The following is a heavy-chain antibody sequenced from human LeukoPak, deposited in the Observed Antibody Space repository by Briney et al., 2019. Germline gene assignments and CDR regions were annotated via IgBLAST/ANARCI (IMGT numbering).Heavy chain of an antibody. CDR3: ARSPYSSSWYIDY. CDR1: GLTFSSYE. J-gene: IGHJ4*02. CDR2: ISSSGSTI. D-gene: IGHD6-13*01. V-gene: IGHV3-48*03. Sequence: GGSLRLSCAASGLTFSSYEMNWVRQAPGKGLEWVSYISSSGSTIYYADSVKGRFTISRDNAKNSLYLQMNSLRAEDTAVYYCARSPYSSSWYIDYWGQGTLVTVSS.